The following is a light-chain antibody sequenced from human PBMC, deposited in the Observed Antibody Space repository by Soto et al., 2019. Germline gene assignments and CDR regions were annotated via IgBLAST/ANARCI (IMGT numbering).Light chain of an antibody. CDR1: QSISDT. CDR2: GAS. J-gene: IGKJ1*01. Sequence: EIVMTQSPATLSVSPGGRATLSCRASQSISDTLAWYQQKPGQAPRLLIHGASTRATGFPARFSGSGSGTDFTLTISSLQSEDFAVYDGQQYNNWPWTFGQGTKVDIK. CDR3: QQYNNWPWT. V-gene: IGKV3-15*01.